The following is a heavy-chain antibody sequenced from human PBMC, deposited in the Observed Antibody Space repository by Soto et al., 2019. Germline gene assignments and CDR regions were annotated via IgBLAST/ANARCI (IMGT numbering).Heavy chain of an antibody. V-gene: IGHV1-69*12. CDR3: ASWWKEAGIGGNYYYGMDV. CDR2: IMPIFGRA. Sequence: QVQLVQSGAEVKKPGSSVKVSCKASGGTFSNYAFSWVRQAPGQGLEWLGGIMPIFGRADYAQEFRGRVTITADESTSTAHMELSSLRSEDTAVYYCASWWKEAGIGGNYYYGMDVW. J-gene: IGHJ6*01. D-gene: IGHD6-19*01. CDR1: GGTFSNYA.